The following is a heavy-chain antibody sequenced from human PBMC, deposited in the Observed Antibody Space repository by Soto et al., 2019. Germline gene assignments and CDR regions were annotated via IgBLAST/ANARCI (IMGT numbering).Heavy chain of an antibody. Sequence: GGSLRLSCAASGFTFSSYAMSWVRLAPGKGLEWVSGITGSGAITYYTDSVKGRFTISRDNSKNTLYLQMHSLRAEDTAVYYCARDVWETTSMYYGLDVWGLGTTVTVSS. CDR1: GFTFSSYA. CDR3: ARDVWETTSMYYGLDV. CDR2: ITGSGAIT. J-gene: IGHJ6*02. D-gene: IGHD1-26*01. V-gene: IGHV3-23*01.